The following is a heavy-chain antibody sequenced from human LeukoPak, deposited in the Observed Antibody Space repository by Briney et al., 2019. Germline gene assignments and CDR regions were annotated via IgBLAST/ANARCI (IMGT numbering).Heavy chain of an antibody. CDR3: ARERGYSYGYPDY. CDR1: GGTFSSYA. V-gene: IGHV1-69*05. D-gene: IGHD5-18*01. J-gene: IGHJ4*02. CDR2: IIPIFGTA. Sequence: SVKVSCKASGGTFSSYAISWVRQAPGQGLEWMGRIIPIFGTANYAQKYQGRVTITTDESTSTAYMGLSSLRSEDTAVYYCARERGYSYGYPDYWGQGTLVTVSS.